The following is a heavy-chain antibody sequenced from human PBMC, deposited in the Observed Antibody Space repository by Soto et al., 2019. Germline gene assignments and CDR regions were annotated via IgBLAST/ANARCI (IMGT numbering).Heavy chain of an antibody. CDR3: ATSTVTSLPRPAFDM. Sequence: QVQLVESGGGVVQPGRSLRLSCAASGFTFSSYGMYWVRQAPGKGLEWVAVIWYDGSDKYYADSVKGRFIISRDNSKNTLYLQMNSLRAEDTDVDYCATSTVTSLPRPAFDMWGQGPMVTVSS. CDR2: IWYDGSDK. J-gene: IGHJ3*02. V-gene: IGHV3-33*01. CDR1: GFTFSSYG. D-gene: IGHD4-4*01.